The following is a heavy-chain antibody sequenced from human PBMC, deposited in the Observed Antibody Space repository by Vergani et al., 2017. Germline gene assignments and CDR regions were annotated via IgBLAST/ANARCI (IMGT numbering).Heavy chain of an antibody. V-gene: IGHV4-39*01. Sequence: QLQLQESGPGLVKPSETLSLTCTVSGGSISSSSYYWGWIRQPPGKGLEWIGSIYYSGSTYYNPSLKSRVTISVDTSKNQFSLKLSSVTAAETAVYYCARHVSPRALNYYYYYGMDVWGQGTTVTVSS. CDR3: ARHVSPRALNYYYYYGMDV. J-gene: IGHJ6*02. CDR2: IYYSGST. CDR1: GGSISSSSYY. D-gene: IGHD3-3*02.